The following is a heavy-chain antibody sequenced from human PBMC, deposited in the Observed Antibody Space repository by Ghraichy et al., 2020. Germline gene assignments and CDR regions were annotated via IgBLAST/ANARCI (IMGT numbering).Heavy chain of an antibody. Sequence: SETLSLTCTVSGGSISSYYWSWIRQPPGKGLEWIGYIYYSGSTNYNPSLKSRVTISVDTSKNQFSLKLSSVTAADTAVYYCARDGGYSSGWYGRYYYYGMDVWGQGTTVTVSS. CDR2: IYYSGST. CDR1: GGSISSYY. V-gene: IGHV4-59*01. CDR3: ARDGGYSSGWYGRYYYYGMDV. J-gene: IGHJ6*02. D-gene: IGHD6-19*01.